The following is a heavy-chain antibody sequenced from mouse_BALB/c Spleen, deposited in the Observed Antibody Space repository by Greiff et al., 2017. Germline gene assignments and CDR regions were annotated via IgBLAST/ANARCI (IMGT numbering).Heavy chain of an antibody. CDR2: INPSTGGT. V-gene: IGHV1-42*01. D-gene: IGHD6-1*01. CDR1: GYSFTDYY. J-gene: IGHJ4*01. CDR3: ARASDVRAMDY. Sequence: EVQVVESGPELVKTGASVKISCKASGYSFTDYYMHWVKQSPEKSFEWIGEINPSTGGTSYNQKFKGKATLTVDKSSSTAYMQLKSLTSEDSAVYYCARASDVRAMDYWGQGTSVTVSS.